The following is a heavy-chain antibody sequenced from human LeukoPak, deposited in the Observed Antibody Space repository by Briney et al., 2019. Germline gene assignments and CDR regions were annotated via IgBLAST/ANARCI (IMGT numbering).Heavy chain of an antibody. CDR2: IYSTGST. CDR3: ARGPRSGMDV. CDR1: GGSISSGGYY. Sequence: SETLSLTCTVSGGSISSGGYYWSWIRQPAGKGLEYLGRIYSTGSTNYNPSLRSRVTISVDTSKNHFSLKLSSVTAADTAVYYCARGPRSGMDVWGQGTTVTVSS. D-gene: IGHD3-3*01. V-gene: IGHV4-61*02. J-gene: IGHJ6*02.